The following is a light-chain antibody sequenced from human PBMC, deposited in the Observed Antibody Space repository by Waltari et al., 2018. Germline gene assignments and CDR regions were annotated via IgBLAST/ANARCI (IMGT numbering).Light chain of an antibody. V-gene: IGLV3-1*01. Sequence: SYELTQTPSVSVSPGQTATITCSGDDLKKKNACWYQQKPGQSPVLVIYQDNKRPSGIPERFSGSNSGNTATLTISGTQATDEADYYCQAWHSNTFVFGTGTKVTVL. CDR3: QAWHSNTFV. CDR2: QDN. J-gene: IGLJ1*01. CDR1: DLKKKN.